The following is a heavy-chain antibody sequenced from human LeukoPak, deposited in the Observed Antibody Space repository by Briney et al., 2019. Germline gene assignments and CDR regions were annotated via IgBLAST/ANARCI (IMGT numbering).Heavy chain of an antibody. V-gene: IGHV3-30*02. CDR3: ARSYYYDSSGTPDY. D-gene: IGHD3-22*01. CDR2: IRYDGSND. CDR1: GFTFNTYG. Sequence: GRSLRLSCAASGFTFNTYGMHWVRQAPGKGLEWVAFIRYDGSNDYCADSVKGRFTISRDNSKNTLYLQMNSLRAEDTAVYYCARSYYYDSSGTPDYWGQGTLVTVSS. J-gene: IGHJ4*02.